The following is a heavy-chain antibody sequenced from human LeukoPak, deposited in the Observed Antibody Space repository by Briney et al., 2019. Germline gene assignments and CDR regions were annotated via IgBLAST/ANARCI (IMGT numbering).Heavy chain of an antibody. Sequence: SDTLSLTCAVSGYSISSSNWWGWIRPPPGKGLEWIGYIYYSGSIYYNPSLKSRVTMSVDTSKNQFSLKLSSVTAVDTAVYYCASGYDYVWGSPDYWGQGTLVTVSS. CDR2: IYYSGSI. CDR3: ASGYDYVWGSPDY. J-gene: IGHJ4*02. V-gene: IGHV4-28*05. D-gene: IGHD3-16*01. CDR1: GYSISSSNW.